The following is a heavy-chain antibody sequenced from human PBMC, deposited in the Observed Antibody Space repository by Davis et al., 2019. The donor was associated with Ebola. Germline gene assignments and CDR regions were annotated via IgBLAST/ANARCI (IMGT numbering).Heavy chain of an antibody. CDR1: GYTFTNYG. D-gene: IGHD3-10*01. J-gene: IGHJ5*02. V-gene: IGHV1-18*01. CDR3: ARSVTMVRGGWFDP. Sequence: AASVKVSCKASGYTFTNYGISWVRQAPGQGLEWMGWISVYNGNTNYAQKLQGRVTMTTDTSTSTAYMELRSLRSDDTAVYYCARSVTMVRGGWFDPWGQGTLVTVSS. CDR2: ISVYNGNT.